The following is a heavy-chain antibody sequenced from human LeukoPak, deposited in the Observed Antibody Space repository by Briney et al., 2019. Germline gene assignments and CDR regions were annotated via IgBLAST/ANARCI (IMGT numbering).Heavy chain of an antibody. J-gene: IGHJ6*02. D-gene: IGHD4-23*01. CDR3: ARDKDDYGGNPRTYYYYGMDV. Sequence: GGSLRLSCAGSGFTFSSYAMAWVRQTPEKGLEWVAIISSSDGGTYYIDSVKGRFTISRDNSKNTLYLQMNSLRAEDTAVYYCARDKDDYGGNPRTYYYYGMDVWGQGTTVTVSS. CDR2: ISSSDGGT. V-gene: IGHV3-23*01. CDR1: GFTFSSYA.